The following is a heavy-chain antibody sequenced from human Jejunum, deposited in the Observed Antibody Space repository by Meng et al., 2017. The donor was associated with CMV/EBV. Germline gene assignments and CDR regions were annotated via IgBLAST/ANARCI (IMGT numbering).Heavy chain of an antibody. CDR2: ISAISDYT. CDR3: TKPDGPDF. J-gene: IGHJ4*02. CDR1: GFTFSGYD. Sequence: DGQLLESGGALVQPGGSLRLSCAASGFTFSGYDMSWVRQAPGKGLQWVSTISAISDYTHYADSVKGRFTTSRDNSQNTLYLQMNSLRVEDMAIYYCTKPDGPDFWGQGTLVTVSS. V-gene: IGHV3-23*01.